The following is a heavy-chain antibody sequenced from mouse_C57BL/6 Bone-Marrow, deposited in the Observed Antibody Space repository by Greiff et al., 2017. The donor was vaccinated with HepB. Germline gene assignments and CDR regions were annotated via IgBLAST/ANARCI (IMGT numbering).Heavy chain of an antibody. J-gene: IGHJ4*01. CDR2: ISSGSSTI. CDR1: GFTFSDYG. V-gene: IGHV5-17*01. CDR3: ARPSTMITTRDAMDY. Sequence: EVQRVESGGGLVKPGGSLKLSCAASGFTFSDYGMHWVRQAPEKGLEWVAYISSGSSTIYYADTVKGRFTISRDNAKNTLFLQMTSLRSEDTAMYYCARPSTMITTRDAMDYWGQGTSVTVSS. D-gene: IGHD2-4*01.